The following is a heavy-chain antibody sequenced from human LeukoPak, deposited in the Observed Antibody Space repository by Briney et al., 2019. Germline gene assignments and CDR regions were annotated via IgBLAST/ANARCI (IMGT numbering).Heavy chain of an antibody. CDR3: AKVHIGDLRG. V-gene: IGHV3-23*01. J-gene: IGHJ4*02. Sequence: GASLRLSCAASGVTFISYTMSWVRQAPGKGREWVSAMIGSGGSTYYADSVKGRGTISRDNPKNTLNLQMNSLRAEDTAVYYCAKVHIGDLRGWGEGALVTVSS. CDR1: GVTFISYT. D-gene: IGHD3-10*01. CDR2: MIGSGGST.